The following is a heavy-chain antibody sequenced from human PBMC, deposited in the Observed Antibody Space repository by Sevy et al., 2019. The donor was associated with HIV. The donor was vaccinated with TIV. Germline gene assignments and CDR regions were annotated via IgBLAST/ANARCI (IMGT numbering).Heavy chain of an antibody. CDR2: LSFGCGKI. D-gene: IGHD2-8*01. CDR3: AREGCTRPNDY. V-gene: IGHV3-23*01. CDR1: GFSFYDYS. J-gene: IGHJ4*02. Sequence: GGSLRLSCAASGFSFYDYSMSWISQAPGKGLEWVATLSFGCGKINYADSVKGRFTISRDNSKNSFYLQMDNLRVADTDLYYCAREGCTRPNDYWGQGTRVTVSS.